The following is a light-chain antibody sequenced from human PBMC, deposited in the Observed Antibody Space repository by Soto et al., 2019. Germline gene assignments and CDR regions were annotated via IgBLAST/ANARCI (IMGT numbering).Light chain of an antibody. J-gene: IGLJ3*02. CDR2: GDN. V-gene: IGLV1-47*01. Sequence: QSVLTQPPSASGTPGQRVTISCSGTTSNIGINSVHWFQQLPGTAPKPLIYGDNQRPSGVPDQFSASKSGTSASLAISGLRSGDVGDYYCAAWDSSLTTWVFGGGTKVTVL. CDR1: TSNIGINS. CDR3: AAWDSSLTTWV.